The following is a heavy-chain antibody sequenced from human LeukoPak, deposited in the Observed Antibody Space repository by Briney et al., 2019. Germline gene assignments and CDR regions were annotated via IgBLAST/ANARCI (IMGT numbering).Heavy chain of an antibody. V-gene: IGHV3-30-3*01. CDR2: ISYDGSNK. J-gene: IGHJ4*02. CDR1: GFTFSSYA. CDR3: ARGPIGYSSGWYEIDY. D-gene: IGHD6-19*01. Sequence: GGSLRLSCAASGFTFSSYAMHWVRQAPGKGLEWVAVISYDGSNKYYADSVKGRFTISRDNSKNTLYLQMNSLRAEDTAVYYCARGPIGYSSGWYEIDYWGQGTLVTVSS.